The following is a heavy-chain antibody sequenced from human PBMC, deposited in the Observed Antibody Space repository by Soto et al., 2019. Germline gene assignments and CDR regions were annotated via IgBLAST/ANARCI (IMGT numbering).Heavy chain of an antibody. CDR3: ARDGYALAASQSVFEY. D-gene: IGHD6-6*01. J-gene: IGHJ4*02. Sequence: ASVKVSCKASGYTFTSYGISWVRQAPGQGLEWMGWISAYNGNTNYAQKLQGRVTMTTDTSTSTAYMELRSLRSDDTAVYYCARDGYALAASQSVFEYWGQGTLVTVSS. V-gene: IGHV1-18*01. CDR2: ISAYNGNT. CDR1: GYTFTSYG.